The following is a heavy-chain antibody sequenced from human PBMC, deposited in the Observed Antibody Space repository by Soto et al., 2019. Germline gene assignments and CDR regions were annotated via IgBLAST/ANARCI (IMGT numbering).Heavy chain of an antibody. J-gene: IGHJ6*02. CDR1: GGSITNYY. D-gene: IGHD3-10*01. CDR2: IQYNGYS. CDR3: ARHGFGSLHGLVDA. V-gene: IGHV4-59*08. Sequence: QVQLQESGPGLVKPSETLSLTCTVSGGSITNYYCSWFRQPPGKGLEWIGYIQYNGYSAYNLSLKRRVPMSMDTSKTQFSLMLESVTATDTAVYYCARHGFGSLHGLVDAWGQGTTVIVSS.